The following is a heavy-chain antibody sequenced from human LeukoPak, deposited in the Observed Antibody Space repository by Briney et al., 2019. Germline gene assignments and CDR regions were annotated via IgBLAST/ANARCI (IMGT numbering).Heavy chain of an antibody. V-gene: IGHV4-34*01. J-gene: IGHJ4*02. Sequence: PSETLSPTCAVYGGSFSGYYWSWIRQPPGKGLEWIGEINHSGSTNYNPSLKSRVTISVDTSKNQFSLKLSSVTAADTAVYYCARGFMYSYGSAFDYWGQGTLVTVSS. D-gene: IGHD5-18*01. CDR3: ARGFMYSYGSAFDY. CDR1: GGSFSGYY. CDR2: INHSGST.